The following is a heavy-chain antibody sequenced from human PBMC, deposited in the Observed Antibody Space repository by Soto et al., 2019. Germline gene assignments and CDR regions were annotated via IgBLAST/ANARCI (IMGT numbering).Heavy chain of an antibody. CDR2: ISSSSSYI. V-gene: IGHV3-21*01. J-gene: IGHJ4*02. D-gene: IGHD6-13*01. CDR3: ARDGSSWPTFDY. Sequence: GGSLRLSCAASGFTFSSYSMNWVRQAPGKGLEWVSSISSSSSYIYYADSVKGRFTISRDNAKNSLYLQMNSLRAEDTAVYYCARDGSSWPTFDYWGQGTLVTVSS. CDR1: GFTFSSYS.